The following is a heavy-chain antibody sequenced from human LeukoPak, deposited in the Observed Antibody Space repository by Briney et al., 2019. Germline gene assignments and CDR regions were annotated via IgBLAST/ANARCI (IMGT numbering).Heavy chain of an antibody. CDR1: GDSISYFY. J-gene: IGHJ3*02. Sequence: SETLSLTCSVSGDSISYFYWSWIRQAAGKGLEWIGRISGSGSTDYNASLKSRVTISVDTSKNQFSLKLSSVTAADTAVYYCARVITMVRGVIGGNDAFDIWGQGTMVTVSS. CDR3: ARVITMVRGVIGGNDAFDI. D-gene: IGHD3-10*01. V-gene: IGHV4-4*07. CDR2: ISGSGST.